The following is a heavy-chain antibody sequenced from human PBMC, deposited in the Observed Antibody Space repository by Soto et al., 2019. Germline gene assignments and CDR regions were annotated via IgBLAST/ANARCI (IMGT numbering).Heavy chain of an antibody. J-gene: IGHJ5*02. CDR3: AAGSIRRSGSLDWFDP. Sequence: GASVKVSCKASGFTFTSSAVQWVRQARGQRLEWIGWIVVGSGNTNYAQKFQERVTITRDMSTSTAYMELSSLRSEDTAVYYCAAGSIRRSGSLDWFDPWGQGPLVTVSS. CDR2: IVVGSGNT. CDR1: GFTFTSSA. D-gene: IGHD3-10*01. V-gene: IGHV1-58*01.